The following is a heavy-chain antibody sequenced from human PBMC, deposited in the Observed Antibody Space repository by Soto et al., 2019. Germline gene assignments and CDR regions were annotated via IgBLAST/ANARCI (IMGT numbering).Heavy chain of an antibody. CDR2: IFYSGIS. V-gene: IGHV4-59*01. CDR3: ARAAFYGSGSEDAN. J-gene: IGHJ4*02. Sequence: QVRLQESGPGLVKPSETLSLTCTVSGGSITSYYWSWIRQSPGKELEWIGYIFYSGISKYNLSLNSRVTMSEDTFKSQFALKLTSVTAADTAVYYCARAAFYGSGSEDANWGQGTLVTVSS. CDR1: GGSITSYY. D-gene: IGHD3-10*01.